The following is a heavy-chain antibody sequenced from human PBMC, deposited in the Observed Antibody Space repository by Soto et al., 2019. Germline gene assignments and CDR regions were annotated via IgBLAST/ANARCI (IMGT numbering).Heavy chain of an antibody. CDR2: INPSGGST. Sequence: ASVKVSCKASGDTFTSYYMHWVRQAPGQGLEWMGIINPSGGSTSYAQKFQGRVTMTRDTSTSTVYMELSSLRSEDTAVYYCARAMVRGKNYYGVDVWGQGTTVTVSS. D-gene: IGHD3-10*01. J-gene: IGHJ6*02. V-gene: IGHV1-46*01. CDR1: GDTFTSYY. CDR3: ARAMVRGKNYYGVDV.